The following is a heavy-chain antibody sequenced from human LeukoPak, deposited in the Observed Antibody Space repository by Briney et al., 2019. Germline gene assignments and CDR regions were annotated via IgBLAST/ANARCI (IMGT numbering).Heavy chain of an antibody. V-gene: IGHV3-21*01. CDR1: GFTFSSYS. CDR3: AREIPDAFDI. J-gene: IGHJ3*02. CDR2: ISRSSSYI. Sequence: GGSLRLSCAASGFTFSSYSMNWVRQAPGKGLEWVSSISRSSSYIYYADSVKGRFTISRDNAKNSLYLQMNSLRAEDTAVYYCAREIPDAFDIWGQGTMVTVSS. D-gene: IGHD2-21*01.